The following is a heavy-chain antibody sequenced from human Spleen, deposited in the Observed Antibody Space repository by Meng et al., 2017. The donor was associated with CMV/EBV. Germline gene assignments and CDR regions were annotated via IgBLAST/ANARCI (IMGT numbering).Heavy chain of an antibody. D-gene: IGHD6-13*01. CDR3: ASSQQLGLIDD. Sequence: GESLKISCAASGFTFSGSALHWVRQASGKGLEWVGRIRSKANGYATAYAASMKGRFTISRDDSKNMAYLQMNSLKTEDTAVYYCASSQQLGLIDDWGQGTLVTVSS. J-gene: IGHJ4*02. CDR2: IRSKANGYAT. CDR1: GFTFSGSA. V-gene: IGHV3-73*01.